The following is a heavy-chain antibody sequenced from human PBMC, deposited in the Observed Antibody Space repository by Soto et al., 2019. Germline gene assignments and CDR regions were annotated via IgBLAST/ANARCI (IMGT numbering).Heavy chain of an antibody. CDR1: GYTFTSYY. V-gene: IGHV1-46*01. Sequence: RASVKVSCKASGYTFTSYYMHWVRQAPGQGLEWMGIINPSGGSTSYAQKFQGRVTMTRDTSTSTVYMELSSLRSEDTAVYYCARARDSSGYYPLGAFDIWGQGTMVTVSS. D-gene: IGHD3-22*01. CDR2: INPSGGST. J-gene: IGHJ3*02. CDR3: ARARDSSGYYPLGAFDI.